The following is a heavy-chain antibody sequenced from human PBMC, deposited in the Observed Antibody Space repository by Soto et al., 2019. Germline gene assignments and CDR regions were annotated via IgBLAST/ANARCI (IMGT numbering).Heavy chain of an antibody. D-gene: IGHD1-26*01. J-gene: IGHJ4*02. CDR3: AKEGGGYRFDY. CDR1: GTSFGTYY. V-gene: IGHV4-59*01. CDR2: IFYSGHL. Sequence: QVRLQESGPGLVKPSETLSLTCAVSGTSFGTYYWSWIRQPPGKGLEWIGYIFYSGHLKYNPSLKSRLTISVDPPKNQISLRLTSVTAAETAVYYCAKEGGGYRFDYWGQGALVTVSS.